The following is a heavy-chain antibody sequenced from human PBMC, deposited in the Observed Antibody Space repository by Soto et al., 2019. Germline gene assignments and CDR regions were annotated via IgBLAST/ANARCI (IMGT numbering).Heavy chain of an antibody. CDR3: AITEDIVVVPAARLDYGMDV. V-gene: IGHV4-39*01. J-gene: IGHJ6*02. CDR1: GGSISSSSYY. Sequence: SETLSLTCTVSGGSISSSSYYWGWIRQPPGKGLEWIGSIYYSGSTYYNPSLKSRVTISVETSKNQFSLKLSSVTAADTAVYYCAITEDIVVVPAARLDYGMDVWGQGTTVTVSS. D-gene: IGHD2-2*01. CDR2: IYYSGST.